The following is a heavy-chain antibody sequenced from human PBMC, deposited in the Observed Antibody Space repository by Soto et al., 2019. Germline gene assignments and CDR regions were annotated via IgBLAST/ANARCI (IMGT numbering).Heavy chain of an antibody. J-gene: IGHJ6*02. CDR2: IYSGGST. V-gene: IGHV3-53*01. CDR3: ASKTVAGTSAYYYYGMDV. Sequence: PGGSLRLSCAASGFTVSSNYMSWVRQAPGKGLEWVSVIYSGGSTYYADSVKGRFTISRDNSKNTLYLQMNSLRAEDTAVYYCASKTVAGTSAYYYYGMDVWGQGTMVTVSS. D-gene: IGHD6-19*01. CDR1: GFTVSSNY.